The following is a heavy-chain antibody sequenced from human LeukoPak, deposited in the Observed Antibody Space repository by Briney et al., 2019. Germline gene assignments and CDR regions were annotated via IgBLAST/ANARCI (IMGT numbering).Heavy chain of an antibody. CDR3: ARDANYYDSRGENYFNY. V-gene: IGHV3-7*01. J-gene: IGHJ4*02. D-gene: IGHD3-22*01. Sequence: GGSLRLSCAASGFAFSSYWMSWVRQAPGKGLEWVANIKRDGSDTSYVDSEKGRFTISRDNAKNSLYLQLNSLRAEDTAVYYCARDANYYDSRGENYFNYWGQGTLVTVSS. CDR2: IKRDGSDT. CDR1: GFAFSSYW.